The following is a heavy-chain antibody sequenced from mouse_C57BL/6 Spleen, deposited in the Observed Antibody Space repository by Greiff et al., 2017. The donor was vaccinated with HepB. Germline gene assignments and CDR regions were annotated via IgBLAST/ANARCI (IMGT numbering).Heavy chain of an antibody. J-gene: IGHJ1*03. CDR3: ARTCGSSYGRYFDV. CDR1: GYTFTSYG. V-gene: IGHV1-81*01. D-gene: IGHD1-1*01. CDR2: IYPRSGNT. Sequence: QVQLQQSGAELARPGASVKLSCKASGYTFTSYGISWVKQRTGQGLEWIGEIYPRSGNTYYNEKFKGKATLTADKSSSTAYMELRSLTSEDSAVYFCARTCGSSYGRYFDVWGTGTTVTVSS.